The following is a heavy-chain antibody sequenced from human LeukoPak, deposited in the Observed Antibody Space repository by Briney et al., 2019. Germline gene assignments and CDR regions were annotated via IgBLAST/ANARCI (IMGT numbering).Heavy chain of an antibody. V-gene: IGHV4-59*02. J-gene: IGHJ4*02. CDR1: GGSVSGHY. CDR3: AREAPGGSGWTYFDY. CDR2: IYAGGGA. D-gene: IGHD6-19*01. Sequence: SETLSLTCAVSGGSVSGHYWDWIRQPPGKGLEWIGYIYAGGGANYNPSLKSRVTISLDSSENRFSLKLTSVTAADTAVYYCAREAPGGSGWTYFDYWGQGSLVTVSS.